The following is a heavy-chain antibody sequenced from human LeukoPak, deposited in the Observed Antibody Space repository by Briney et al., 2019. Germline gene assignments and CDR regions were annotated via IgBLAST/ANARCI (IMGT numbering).Heavy chain of an antibody. CDR2: VTGNAATT. CDR1: GFNFSNHG. Sequence: GGSLRLSCAASGFNFSNHGMIWVRQDPGGGLGWVSAVTGNAATTYYADSVKGRFTISRDNSKNTLYLQMNSLRAEDTGVYYCAKIQGYMDVWGKGTTVTVSS. CDR3: AKIQGYMDV. V-gene: IGHV3-23*01. J-gene: IGHJ6*03.